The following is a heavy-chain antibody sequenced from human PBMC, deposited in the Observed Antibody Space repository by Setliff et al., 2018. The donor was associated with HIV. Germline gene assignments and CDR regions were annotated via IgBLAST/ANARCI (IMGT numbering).Heavy chain of an antibody. J-gene: IGHJ6*03. V-gene: IGHV1-18*01. Sequence: ASVKVSCKASGYTFTSYGIXXVRQAPGQGLEWMGWISEYNGDTKYAQKLQGRVTMTKDTSTRTAYMELRSLRSDHPSVYSLASNSSFNMDVWGKGTTVTVSS. CDR2: ISEYNGDT. CDR3: ASNSSFNMDV. CDR1: GYTFTSYG.